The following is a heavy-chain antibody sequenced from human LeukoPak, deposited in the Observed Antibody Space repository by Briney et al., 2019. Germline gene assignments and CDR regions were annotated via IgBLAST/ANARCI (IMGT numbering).Heavy chain of an antibody. V-gene: IGHV3-30*18. J-gene: IGHJ4*02. CDR1: GFTFSSYG. Sequence: GGSLRLSCAASGFTFSSYGMHWVRQAPGKGLEWVTLISYDGSNKYYADSVKGRFTISRDNSKNTLYLQMNSLRAEDTAVYYCAKDVESYPYYFDYWGQGTLVTVSS. D-gene: IGHD1-26*01. CDR2: ISYDGSNK. CDR3: AKDVESYPYYFDY.